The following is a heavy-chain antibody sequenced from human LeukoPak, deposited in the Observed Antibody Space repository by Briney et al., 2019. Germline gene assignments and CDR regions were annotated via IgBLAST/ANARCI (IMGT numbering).Heavy chain of an antibody. CDR1: GFTFSSYA. V-gene: IGHV3-23*01. CDR3: AKDLRSRIAAAGTPYAEYFQH. CDR2: ISGSGGST. J-gene: IGHJ1*01. D-gene: IGHD6-13*01. Sequence: GGSLRLSCAASGFTFSSYAMSWVRQAPGKGLEWVSAISGSGGSTYYADSVKGRFTISRENSKNTLYLQMNSLRAEDTAVYYCAKDLRSRIAAAGTPYAEYFQHWGQGTLVTVSS.